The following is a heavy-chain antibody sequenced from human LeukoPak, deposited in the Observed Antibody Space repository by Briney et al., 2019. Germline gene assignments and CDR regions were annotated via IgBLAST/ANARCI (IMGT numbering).Heavy chain of an antibody. D-gene: IGHD3-10*01. CDR1: GFTFSSYG. Sequence: GGSLRLSCAASGFTFSSYGMHWVRQAPGKGLEWVAVIWYDGSNKYYADSVKGRFTISRDNSKNTLYLQMNSLRAEDTAVYYCARGPFGELSFDYWGQGTLVTVSS. V-gene: IGHV3-33*01. J-gene: IGHJ4*02. CDR2: IWYDGSNK. CDR3: ARGPFGELSFDY.